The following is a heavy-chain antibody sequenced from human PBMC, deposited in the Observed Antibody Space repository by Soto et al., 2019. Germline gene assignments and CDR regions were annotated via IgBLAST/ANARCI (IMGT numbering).Heavy chain of an antibody. Sequence: GSLRLSCAASGFTFSSYAMHWVRQAPGKGLEWVAVISYDGSNKYYADSVKGRFTISRDNSKNTLYLQMNSLRAEDTAVYYCARDFRLWSNYYYYGMDVWGQGTTVTVSS. J-gene: IGHJ6*02. CDR1: GFTFSSYA. D-gene: IGHD5-18*01. CDR3: ARDFRLWSNYYYYGMDV. CDR2: ISYDGSNK. V-gene: IGHV3-30-3*01.